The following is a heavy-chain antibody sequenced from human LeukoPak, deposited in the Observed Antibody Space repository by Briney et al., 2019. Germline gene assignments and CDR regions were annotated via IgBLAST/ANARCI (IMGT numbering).Heavy chain of an antibody. D-gene: IGHD1-26*01. V-gene: IGHV6-1*01. J-gene: IGHJ4*02. Sequence: SQTLSLTCAISGDSVSSNSAAWNWTRQSPSRGLECLGRTYYRSKWYNDYAISLKSRIIINPDTSKNQFPLQLTSVTPEDPAVYYCTRAGDKVSGSFGFWGQGTLVTVSS. CDR3: TRAGDKVSGSFGF. CDR2: TYYRSKWYN. CDR1: GDSVSSNSAA.